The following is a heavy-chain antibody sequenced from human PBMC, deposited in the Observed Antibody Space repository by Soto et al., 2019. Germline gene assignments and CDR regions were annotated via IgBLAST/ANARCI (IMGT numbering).Heavy chain of an antibody. D-gene: IGHD3-9*01. CDR1: GFTFSSYS. Sequence: GGSLRLSCAASGFTFSSYSMNWVRQAPGKGLESVSYISSSSSTIYYADSVKGRFTISRDNAKNSLYLQMNSLRDEDTAVYYCVKVSTFYDILTGYYSTNFFDPWGQGTLVTVSS. CDR3: VKVSTFYDILTGYYSTNFFDP. CDR2: ISSSSSTI. V-gene: IGHV3-48*02. J-gene: IGHJ5*02.